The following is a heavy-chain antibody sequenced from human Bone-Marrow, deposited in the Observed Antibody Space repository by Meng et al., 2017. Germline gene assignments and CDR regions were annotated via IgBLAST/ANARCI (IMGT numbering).Heavy chain of an antibody. J-gene: IGHJ4*02. CDR3: ARGARVAGTDY. Sequence: VPPAPWGAGSFMPSQNLSLTCAGYGGPLSGYYWSWIRQPPGKGLGWIGEINHSGSTNYNPSLKSRVTISVDTSKNQFSLKLSSVTAADTAVYYCARGARVAGTDYWGQGTLVTVSS. CDR1: GGPLSGYY. CDR2: INHSGST. D-gene: IGHD6-19*01. V-gene: IGHV4-34*01.